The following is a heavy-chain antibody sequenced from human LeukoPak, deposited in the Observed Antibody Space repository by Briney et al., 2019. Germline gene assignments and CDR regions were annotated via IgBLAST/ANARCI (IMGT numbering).Heavy chain of an antibody. V-gene: IGHV1-69*13. CDR2: IIPIFGTA. Sequence: SVKVSCKASGGTFSSYAISWVRQAPGQGLEWMGGIIPIFGTANYAQKFQGRVTITADESTSTAYMELSSLSSEDTAVYYCARFTPRGQGFWGQGTLATVSS. CDR1: GGTFSSYA. CDR3: ARFTPRGQGF. D-gene: IGHD3-10*01. J-gene: IGHJ4*02.